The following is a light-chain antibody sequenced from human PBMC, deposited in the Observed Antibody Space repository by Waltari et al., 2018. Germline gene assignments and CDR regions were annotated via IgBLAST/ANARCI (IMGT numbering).Light chain of an antibody. CDR3: QQYRNWPPWT. Sequence: EIVMTQSPATLSVSPGERATLSCRASQRVSSNLAWYQQQPGQAPRLLIYGASTRATGIPAMFSGRGSGTEFTLTISSLQSEDFAVYYCQQYRNWPPWTFGQGTKVEIK. J-gene: IGKJ1*01. CDR1: QRVSSN. V-gene: IGKV3D-15*01. CDR2: GAS.